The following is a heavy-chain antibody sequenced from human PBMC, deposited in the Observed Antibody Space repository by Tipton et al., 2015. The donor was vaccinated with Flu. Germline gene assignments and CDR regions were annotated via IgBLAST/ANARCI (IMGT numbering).Heavy chain of an antibody. CDR2: IYYSGST. CDR3: ARGLTAAPATDY. D-gene: IGHD6-13*01. CDR1: GGSISSGGFY. Sequence: TLSLTCTVSGGSISSGGFYWTWIRQHPGKGLEWIGYIYYSGSTYYNPSLKSLVTISVDTSKNQFSLKLSSVTAADTAVYYCARGLTAAPATDYWGQGTLVTVSS. V-gene: IGHV4-31*01. J-gene: IGHJ4*02.